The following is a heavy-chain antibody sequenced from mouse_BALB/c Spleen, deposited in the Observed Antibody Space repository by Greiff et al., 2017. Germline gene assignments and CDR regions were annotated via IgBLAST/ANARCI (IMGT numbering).Heavy chain of an antibody. V-gene: IGHV2-6-7*01. CDR2: IWGDGST. CDR1: GFSLTGYG. J-gene: IGHJ4*01. D-gene: IGHD1-1*01. Sequence: QVQLQQSGPGLVAPSQSLSITCTVSGFSLTGYGVNWVRQPPGKGLEWLGMIWGDGSTDYNSALKSRLSISKDNSKSQVFLKMNSLQTDDTARYYCATYYGSSYYAMDYWGQGTSVTVSS. CDR3: ATYYGSSYYAMDY.